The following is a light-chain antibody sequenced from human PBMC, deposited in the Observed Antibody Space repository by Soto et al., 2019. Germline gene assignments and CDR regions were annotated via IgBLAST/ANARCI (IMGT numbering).Light chain of an antibody. Sequence: QSVLTQPPSVSGAPGQGVTISCTGSTSNIGSGYDVHWYQQVPGLAPKLLIYANINRPSGVPDRFSGSKSGTSASLAITGLQAEDEADYYCQSYDNSLSGYVFGTGTKVTVL. CDR1: TSNIGSGYD. CDR3: QSYDNSLSGYV. J-gene: IGLJ1*01. CDR2: ANI. V-gene: IGLV1-40*01.